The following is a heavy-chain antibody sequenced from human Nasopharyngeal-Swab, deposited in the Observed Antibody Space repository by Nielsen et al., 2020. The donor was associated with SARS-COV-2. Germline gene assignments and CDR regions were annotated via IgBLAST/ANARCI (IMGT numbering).Heavy chain of an antibody. V-gene: IGHV3-30-3*01. CDR1: GFTFSSYA. D-gene: IGHD4-17*01. CDR3: ARDGYGDYGAFDY. CDR2: ISYDGSNK. J-gene: IGHJ4*02. Sequence: GESLKISCAASGFTFSSYAMHWVRQAPGKGLEWVAVISYDGSNKYYADSVKGRFTISRDNSKNTLYLQMNSLRAEDTAVYYCARDGYGDYGAFDYWGQGTLVTVSS.